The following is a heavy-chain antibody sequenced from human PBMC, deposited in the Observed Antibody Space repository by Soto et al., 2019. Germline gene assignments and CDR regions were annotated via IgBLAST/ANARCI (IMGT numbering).Heavy chain of an antibody. CDR2: IIPILGIA. CDR1: GGTFSSYT. V-gene: IGHV1-69*04. CDR3: ARDQYSGYDSGNWFDP. J-gene: IGHJ5*02. D-gene: IGHD5-12*01. Sequence: SVKVSCKASGGTFSSYTISWVRQAPGQGLEWMGRIIPILGIANYAQKFQGRVTITADKSTSTAYMELSSLRSEDTAVYYCARDQYSGYDSGNWFDPWGQGTLVTVSS.